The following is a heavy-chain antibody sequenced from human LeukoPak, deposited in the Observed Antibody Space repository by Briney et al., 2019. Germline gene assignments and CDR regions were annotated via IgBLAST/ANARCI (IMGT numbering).Heavy chain of an antibody. Sequence: SGGSLRLSCAASGFTFSSYAMSWVRQAPGKGLEWVSAISGSGGSTYYADSVKGRFTISRDNFNNTLYLQMNSLRVEDTAVYYCAKDPYMSSTALDYWGQGTLVTVSS. V-gene: IGHV3-23*01. D-gene: IGHD6-6*01. J-gene: IGHJ4*02. CDR2: ISGSGGST. CDR3: AKDPYMSSTALDY. CDR1: GFTFSSYA.